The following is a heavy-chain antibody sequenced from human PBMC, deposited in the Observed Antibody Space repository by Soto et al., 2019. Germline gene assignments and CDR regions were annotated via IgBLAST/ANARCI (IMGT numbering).Heavy chain of an antibody. CDR2: ISSYGSDT. CDR3: ASNYAYAEGYYWYGIDV. V-gene: IGHV3-74*01. CDR1: GFTFSRYW. D-gene: IGHD3-16*01. J-gene: IGHJ6*02. Sequence: EVQLVESGGGLVLPGGSLRLSCAASGFTFSRYWMHWVRQAPGKGLVWVSRISSYGSDTHYADSVKGRVTISRDNAKNTLYLHMNSLRADDTAVYYCASNYAYAEGYYWYGIDVWGQGTTVTVSS.